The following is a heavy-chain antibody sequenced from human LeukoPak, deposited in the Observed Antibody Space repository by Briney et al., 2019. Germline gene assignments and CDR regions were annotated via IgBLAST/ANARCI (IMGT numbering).Heavy chain of an antibody. V-gene: IGHV3-7*01. J-gene: IGHJ4*02. CDR2: IKQDGSEK. CDR1: GFTFSNHW. Sequence: PGGSLRLSCAASGFTFSNHWMNWVRQAPGQGLEWVANIKQDGSEKYYVDSVNGRFTISRDNAKNSLYLQMNSLRAEDTALYYCARAYDYSNTIDYWGQGTLVTVSS. CDR3: ARAYDYSNTIDY. D-gene: IGHD4-11*01.